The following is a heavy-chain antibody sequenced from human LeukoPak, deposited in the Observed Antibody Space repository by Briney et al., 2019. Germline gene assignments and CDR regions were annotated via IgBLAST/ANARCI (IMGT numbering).Heavy chain of an antibody. CDR3: ARVHNSYGTETTDYYFDY. CDR2: IYHSGST. Sequence: ASETLSLTCTVSGGSISSSSYYWGWIRQAPGKGLEWIATIYHSGSTYYNPSLKSRVTISVDTSKNQFSLKLSSVTAADTAVYYCARVHNSYGTETTDYYFDYWGQGTLVTVSS. D-gene: IGHD5-18*01. J-gene: IGHJ4*02. V-gene: IGHV4-39*07. CDR1: GGSISSSSYY.